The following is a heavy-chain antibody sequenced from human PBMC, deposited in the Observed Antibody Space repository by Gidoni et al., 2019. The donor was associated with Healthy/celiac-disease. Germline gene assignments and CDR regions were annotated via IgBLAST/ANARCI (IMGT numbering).Heavy chain of an antibody. CDR3: ARGESYYYDSSGYQKEDWFDP. V-gene: IGHV3-33*01. Sequence: QVQLVESGGGVVQPGRSLRLSCAASGFPFSSYGMHWVRQAPGKGLEWVAVIWYDGSNKYYADSVKGRFTISRDNSKNTLYLQMNSLRAEDTAVYYCARGESYYYDSSGYQKEDWFDPWGQGTLVTVSS. D-gene: IGHD3-22*01. CDR1: GFPFSSYG. CDR2: IWYDGSNK. J-gene: IGHJ5*02.